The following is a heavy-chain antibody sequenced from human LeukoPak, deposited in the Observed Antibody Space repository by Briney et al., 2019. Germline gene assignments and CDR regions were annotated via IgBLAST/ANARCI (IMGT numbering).Heavy chain of an antibody. CDR3: AKDTDYYDSSGYLYFDY. D-gene: IGHD3-22*01. Sequence: PGGSLRLSCAASGFTFSSYAMSWVRQAPGKGLEWVSAISGSGGSTYYADSVKGRFTISRDNSKNTLYLQMHSLRAEDTAVYYCAKDTDYYDSSGYLYFDYWGQGTLVTVSS. CDR1: GFTFSSYA. V-gene: IGHV3-23*01. CDR2: ISGSGGST. J-gene: IGHJ4*02.